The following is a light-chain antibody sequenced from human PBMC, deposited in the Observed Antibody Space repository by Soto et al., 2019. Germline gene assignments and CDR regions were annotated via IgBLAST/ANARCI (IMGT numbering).Light chain of an antibody. Sequence: EIVLTQSPGTLSLSPGERATLSCRASQSVSSSYLAWYQQRPGQAPRLLIYGAFIRATGIPDRFSGSGSGTDFTLTISRLEPEDCAVYYCQQYGTSQYTFGQGTKLEIK. CDR3: QQYGTSQYT. CDR1: QSVSSSY. CDR2: GAF. V-gene: IGKV3-20*01. J-gene: IGKJ2*01.